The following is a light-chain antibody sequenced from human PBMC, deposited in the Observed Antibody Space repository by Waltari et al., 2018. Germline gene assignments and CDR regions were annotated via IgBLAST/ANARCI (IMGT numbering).Light chain of an antibody. CDR3: QVWYNSRDHRV. CDR2: HDS. J-gene: IGLJ3*02. CDR1: SIGGKG. V-gene: IGLV3-21*04. Sequence: SYMLTQPPAVSVAPGKAATITCGGYSIGGKGVHWYQCKPGQAAVLVNYHDSDRPSGICGRVSGSKSGNTATLTINRVEAGHEADYYCQVWYNSRDHRVFGGGTHLTVL.